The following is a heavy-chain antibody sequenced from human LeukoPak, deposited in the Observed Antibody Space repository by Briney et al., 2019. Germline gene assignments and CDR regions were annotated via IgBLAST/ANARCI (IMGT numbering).Heavy chain of an antibody. D-gene: IGHD3-10*01. CDR3: AKQKWFGELQYYFDC. CDR2: ISGNSYK. Sequence: PGGSLRLSCAASGFTFSRCSMNWVRQAPGKGLEWVSSISGNSYKYYADSVKGRFTVSRDNSKNTLYLQMNSLRAEDTAVYYCAKQKWFGELQYYFDCWGQGTLVTVSS. V-gene: IGHV3-21*01. CDR1: GFTFSRCS. J-gene: IGHJ4*02.